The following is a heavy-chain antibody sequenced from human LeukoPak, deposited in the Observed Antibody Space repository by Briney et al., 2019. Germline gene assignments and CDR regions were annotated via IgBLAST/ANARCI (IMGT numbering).Heavy chain of an antibody. D-gene: IGHD1-14*01. J-gene: IGHJ4*02. V-gene: IGHV4-39*01. CDR2: IYYSGST. Sequence: SETLSLTCTVSGGSISSSSYYWGWIRQPPGKGLGWIGSIYYSGSTYYNPSLKSRVTISVDTSKNQFSLKLSSVTAADTAVYYCASEPGMTPKFDCWGQGTLVTVSS. CDR3: ASEPGMTPKFDC. CDR1: GGSISSSSYY.